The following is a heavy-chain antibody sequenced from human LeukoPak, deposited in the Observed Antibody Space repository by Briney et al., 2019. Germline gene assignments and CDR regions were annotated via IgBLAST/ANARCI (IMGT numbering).Heavy chain of an antibody. J-gene: IGHJ3*02. D-gene: IGHD3-9*01. CDR2: ISSSSSYI. CDR3: ARSIKGYFGGDAFDI. Sequence: KAGGSLRLSCAASGFTFSSYSMNWVRQAPGKGLEWVSSISSSSSYIYYADSVKGRFTISRDNAKNSLYLQMNSLRAEDTAVYYCARSIKGYFGGDAFDIWGQGTMVTVSS. V-gene: IGHV3-21*01. CDR1: GFTFSSYS.